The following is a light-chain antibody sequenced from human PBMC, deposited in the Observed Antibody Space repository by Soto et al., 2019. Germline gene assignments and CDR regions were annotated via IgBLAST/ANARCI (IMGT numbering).Light chain of an antibody. CDR2: TND. V-gene: IGLV1-44*01. CDR3: ATWDDSVYV. J-gene: IGLJ1*01. CDR1: TSNIGTKT. Sequence: QSVLTQPPSASGTPGQRVTISCSGSTSNIGTKTVNWFQHLPGSAPKLLIYTNDQRPSGVPDRFSGSRSGTSASLAISGLQSEDEADYYCATWDDSVYVFGTGTKLTVL.